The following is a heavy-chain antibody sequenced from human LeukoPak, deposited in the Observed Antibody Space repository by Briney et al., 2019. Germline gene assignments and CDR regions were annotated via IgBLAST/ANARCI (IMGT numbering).Heavy chain of an antibody. CDR1: GGSISSYY. J-gene: IGHJ5*02. CDR2: IYTSGST. Sequence: SETLSLTCTVSGGSISSYYWSWIRQPAGKGLEWIGRIYTSGSTTYNPSLKSRVTMSVDTSKNQFSLKLSSVTAADTAVYYCARAGYSSSSSTLFDPWGQGTLVTVSS. D-gene: IGHD6-13*01. CDR3: ARAGYSSSSSTLFDP. V-gene: IGHV4-4*07.